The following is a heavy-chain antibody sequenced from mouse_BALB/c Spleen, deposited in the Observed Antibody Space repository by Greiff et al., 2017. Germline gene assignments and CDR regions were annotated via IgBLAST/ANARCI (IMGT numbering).Heavy chain of an antibody. V-gene: IGHV1S22*01. J-gene: IGHJ2*01. CDR1: GYTFTSYW. CDR3: ARWAWMFDY. CDR2: IYPGSGST. Sequence: LQQPGSELVRPGASVKLSCKASGYTFTSYWMHWVKQRHGQGLEWIGNIYPGSGSTNYDEKFKSKGTMTVDTSSSTAYMQLSSLTFEDSAVYYGARWAWMFDYWGQGTTLTVSS.